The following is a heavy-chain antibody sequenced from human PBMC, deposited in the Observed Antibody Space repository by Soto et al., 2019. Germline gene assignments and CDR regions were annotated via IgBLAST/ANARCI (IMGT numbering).Heavy chain of an antibody. CDR1: GGSISSYY. Sequence: PSETLSLTCTVSGGSISSYYGSWIRQPPGMALEWIGEINHLGSINYNPSLKSRVTMSVDTSKNQFSLTLNSVTAADTATYYCARGGISHWAYFYYMDVWDRGTTVTVSS. D-gene: IGHD2-21*01. V-gene: IGHV4-34*01. CDR2: INHLGSI. J-gene: IGHJ6*03. CDR3: ARGGISHWAYFYYMDV.